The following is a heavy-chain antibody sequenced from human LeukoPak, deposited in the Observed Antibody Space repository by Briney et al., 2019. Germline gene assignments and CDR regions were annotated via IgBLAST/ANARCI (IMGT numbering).Heavy chain of an antibody. J-gene: IGHJ4*02. Sequence: SETLSLTCTVSGGSISSYYWSWIRQPPGKGLEWIGYIYYSGSTNYNPSLKSRVTISIDTSKNQFSLKLSSVTAADTAVYYCARHGTVATELDYWGQGTLVTVSS. CDR1: GGSISSYY. CDR3: ARHGTVATELDY. CDR2: IYYSGST. V-gene: IGHV4-59*08. D-gene: IGHD5-12*01.